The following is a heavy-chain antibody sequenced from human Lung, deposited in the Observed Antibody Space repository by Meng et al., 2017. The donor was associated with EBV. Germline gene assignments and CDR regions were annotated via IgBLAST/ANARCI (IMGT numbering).Heavy chain of an antibody. V-gene: IGHV4-39*07. Sequence: QLQLQESGPGQVKPSDTLSLTGTVSGGSISSFYFWGWIRQPPGKGLEWIGSIYYSGSTYYNPSLKSRVTISVDTSKNQFSLKLSSVTAADTAVYYCARDRREVIAVWGQGTLVTVSS. J-gene: IGHJ4*02. CDR1: GGSISSFYF. CDR2: IYYSGST. CDR3: ARDRREVIAV. D-gene: IGHD6-19*01.